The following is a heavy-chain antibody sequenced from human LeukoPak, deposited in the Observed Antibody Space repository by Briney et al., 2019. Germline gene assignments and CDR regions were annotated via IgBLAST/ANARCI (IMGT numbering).Heavy chain of an antibody. J-gene: IGHJ4*02. Sequence: ASVKVSCKASGYTFTGYYMHWVRQAPGQGLEWMGWINLNSGGTNYAQKFQGRVTMTRDTSISTAYMELSRLRSDDTAVYYCARDRHGDYFDYWGQGTLVTVSS. V-gene: IGHV1-2*02. D-gene: IGHD4-17*01. CDR1: GYTFTGYY. CDR2: INLNSGGT. CDR3: ARDRHGDYFDY.